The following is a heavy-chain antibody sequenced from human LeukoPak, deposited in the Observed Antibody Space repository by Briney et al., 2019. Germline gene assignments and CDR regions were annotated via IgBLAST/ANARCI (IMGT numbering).Heavy chain of an antibody. D-gene: IGHD6-19*01. CDR1: GFTFSSYW. Sequence: GGSLRLSCAASGFTFSSYWKHWVRQGPGKGLVWVSRIYTDGNRISYADSVEGRVTVSRDNAKNTLYPQMNSLRVEDTAVYYCARGSSGWYIDHWGQGTLVTVSS. CDR3: ARGSSGWYIDH. V-gene: IGHV3-74*01. J-gene: IGHJ4*02. CDR2: IYTDGNRI.